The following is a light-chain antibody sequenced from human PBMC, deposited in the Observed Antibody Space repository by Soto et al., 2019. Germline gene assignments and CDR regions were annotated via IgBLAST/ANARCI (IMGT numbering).Light chain of an antibody. V-gene: IGKV3-20*01. CDR3: QQYGSSPRT. CDR2: GAS. CDR1: QSVSSSY. J-gene: IGKJ1*01. Sequence: EIVLTQSPGTLSLSPGERATLSCRASQSVSSSYLAWYQQKPGQAPRLLIYGASNRATGIPDRFSGSGSGTDFTLNISRLETEDFAVYCCQQYGSSPRTFGQGTKVEIK.